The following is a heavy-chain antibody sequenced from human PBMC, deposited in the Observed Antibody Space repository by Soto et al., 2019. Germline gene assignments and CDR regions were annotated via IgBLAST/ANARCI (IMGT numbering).Heavy chain of an antibody. J-gene: IGHJ6*02. CDR1: GYIFVNYG. Sequence: QVQLVQSGDEVKKPGASVKVSCKASGYIFVNYGIAWVRHAPGQGLEWMGGISPYTGNTHSATKVQGRLTMTTDTATSTAYMDLGSLTSDDTAVYYCVMVDNYVTPTPQDVWGQGTTVTVSS. V-gene: IGHV1-18*01. CDR2: ISPYTGNT. CDR3: VMVDNYVTPTPQDV. D-gene: IGHD3-16*01.